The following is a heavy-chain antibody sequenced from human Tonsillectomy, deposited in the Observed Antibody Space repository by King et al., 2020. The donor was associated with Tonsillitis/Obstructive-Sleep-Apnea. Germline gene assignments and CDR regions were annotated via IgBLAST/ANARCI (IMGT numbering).Heavy chain of an antibody. CDR2: ISGYNDNT. D-gene: IGHD5-12*01. J-gene: IGHJ4*02. Sequence: QLVQSGAEVKKPGASVKVSCKASGYTSTSYGITWVRQAPGQGLEWMGWISGYNDNTNYAQKLQGRVTMTVDTSKSKAYMELRSLRSDDTAVYYFARGYVDIVATIVYYWGRGTLVTVSS. V-gene: IGHV1-18*01. CDR1: GYTSTSYG. CDR3: ARGYVDIVATIVYY.